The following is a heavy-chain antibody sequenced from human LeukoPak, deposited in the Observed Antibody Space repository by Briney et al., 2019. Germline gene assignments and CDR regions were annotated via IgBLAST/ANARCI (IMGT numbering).Heavy chain of an antibody. CDR2: INHSGST. CDR1: GFTFGDYA. CDR3: ARGGRDYYGSGSYYKAPFGY. V-gene: IGHV4-34*01. J-gene: IGHJ4*02. D-gene: IGHD3-10*01. Sequence: GSLRLSCTASGFTFGDYAMSWVRQAPGKGLEWIGEINHSGSTNYNPSLKSRVTISVDTSKNQFSLKLSSVTAADTAVYYCARGGRDYYGSGSYYKAPFGYWGQGTLVTVSS.